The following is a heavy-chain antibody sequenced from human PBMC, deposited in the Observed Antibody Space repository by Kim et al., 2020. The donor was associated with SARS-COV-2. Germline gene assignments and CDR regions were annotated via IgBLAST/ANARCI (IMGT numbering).Heavy chain of an antibody. Sequence: ASVKVSCKASGYTFTGYYMHWVRQAPGQGLEWMGRINPNSGGTNYAQKFQGRVTMTRDTSISTAYMELSRLRSDDTAVYYCAETGPDYYDSSGYYYAFDIWGQGTMVTVSS. J-gene: IGHJ3*02. CDR2: INPNSGGT. V-gene: IGHV1-2*06. CDR3: AETGPDYYDSSGYYYAFDI. CDR1: GYTFTGYY. D-gene: IGHD3-22*01.